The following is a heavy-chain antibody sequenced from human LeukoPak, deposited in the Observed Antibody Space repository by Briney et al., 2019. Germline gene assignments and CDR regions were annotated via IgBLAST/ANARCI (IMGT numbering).Heavy chain of an antibody. J-gene: IGHJ6*03. V-gene: IGHV5-51*01. CDR1: GYTFTSYW. CDR3: GRQGLDSGSPTPWYYMDV. CDR2: IYPGDSDT. Sequence: GESLKISCKGSGYTFTSYWIAWVRQMPGKCLEWMGIIYPGDSDTRYRPSFEGQVTISADKSVSTAYLQWSSLKASDTAIYYCGRQGLDSGSPTPWYYMDVWGKGTTVTVSS. D-gene: IGHD1-26*01.